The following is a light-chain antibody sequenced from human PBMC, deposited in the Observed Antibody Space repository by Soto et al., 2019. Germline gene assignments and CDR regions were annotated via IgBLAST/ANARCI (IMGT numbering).Light chain of an antibody. CDR2: EVS. J-gene: IGLJ1*01. Sequence: LTQPGSVAESPGQSITISCTGTSNDVGGYNYVSWFQQHPGKAPKLLIFEVSNRPSGVSNRFSGSKSGNTASLTISGLQAEDEADYYCSSFTSTSTFVFGTGTKVTAL. V-gene: IGLV2-14*01. CDR1: SNDVGGYNY. CDR3: SSFTSTSTFV.